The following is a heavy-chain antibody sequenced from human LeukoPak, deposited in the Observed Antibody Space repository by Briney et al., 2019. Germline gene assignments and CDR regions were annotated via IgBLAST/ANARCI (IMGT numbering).Heavy chain of an antibody. V-gene: IGHV3-30*18. CDR3: AKDRVVVPSLFDY. CDR2: ISYDGSNK. CDR1: GFTFSSYG. J-gene: IGHJ4*02. Sequence: GGSLRLSCAASGFTFSSYGMHWVRQAPGKGLEWVAVISYDGSNKYYADSVKGRFTISRDNSKNTLYPQMNSLRAEDTAVYYCAKDRVVVPSLFDYWGQGTLVTVSS. D-gene: IGHD2-2*01.